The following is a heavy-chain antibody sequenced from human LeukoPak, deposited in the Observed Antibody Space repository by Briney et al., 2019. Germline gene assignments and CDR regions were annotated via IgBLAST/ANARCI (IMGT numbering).Heavy chain of an antibody. V-gene: IGHV4-59*01. CDR1: GGSISSYY. J-gene: IGHJ2*01. D-gene: IGHD6-13*01. CDR3: ARGPEQPYWYFDL. CDR2: IYYSGST. Sequence: SETVSLTCTVSGGSISSYYWSWIRQPPGKGLEWIGYIYYSGSTNYNPSLKSRVTISVDTSKNQFSLKLSSVTAADTAVYYCARGPEQPYWYFDLWGRGTLVTVSS.